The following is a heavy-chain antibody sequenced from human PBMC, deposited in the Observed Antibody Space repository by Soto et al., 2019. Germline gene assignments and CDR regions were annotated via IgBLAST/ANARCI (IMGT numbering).Heavy chain of an antibody. V-gene: IGHV3-23*01. D-gene: IGHD6-13*01. CDR3: AKVSLGVAAAGTYYYYYGMDV. CDR1: GFTFSSYA. CDR2: ISGSGGST. J-gene: IGHJ6*02. Sequence: GGSLRLSCAASGFTFSSYAMSWVRQAPGKGLEWVSAISGSGGSTYYADSVKGRFTISRDNSKNTLYLQMNSLRAEDTAVYYCAKVSLGVAAAGTYYYYYGMDVWGQGTTVTVSS.